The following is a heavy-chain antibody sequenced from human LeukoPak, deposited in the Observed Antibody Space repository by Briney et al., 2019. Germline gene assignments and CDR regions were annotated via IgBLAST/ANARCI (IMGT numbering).Heavy chain of an antibody. CDR2: MNPNSGNT. CDR1: GHTFTSYD. CDR3: AGFMRGSDAFDI. V-gene: IGHV1-8*03. J-gene: IGHJ3*02. D-gene: IGHD1-26*01. Sequence: GASVKVSCKASGHTFTSYDINWVRQATGQGLEWMGWMNPNSGNTGYAQKFQGRVTITRNTSISTAYMELSSLRSEDTAVYYCAGFMRGSDAFDIWGQGTMVTVSS.